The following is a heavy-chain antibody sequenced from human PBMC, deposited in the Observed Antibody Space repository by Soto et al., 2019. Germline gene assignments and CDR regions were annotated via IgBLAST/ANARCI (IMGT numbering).Heavy chain of an antibody. CDR3: VRGESAAGLARLDY. V-gene: IGHV3-48*03. Sequence: PGGSLRLSCAASGFTFSTSEMTWVRQAPGMGPEWVSYMSGSGGTIYYAGSVKGRFTISRDNAKNSLYLQMNSLRADDTAVYYCVRGESAAGLARLDYWSQGACVTVSS. J-gene: IGHJ4*02. CDR2: MSGSGGTI. CDR1: GFTFSTSE.